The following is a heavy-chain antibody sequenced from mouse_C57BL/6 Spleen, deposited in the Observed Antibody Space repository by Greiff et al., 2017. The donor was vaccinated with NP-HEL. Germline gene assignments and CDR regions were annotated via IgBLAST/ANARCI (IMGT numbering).Heavy chain of an antibody. D-gene: IGHD1-1*01. CDR3: SKKWDYGSSYDWYFDV. Sequence: VQLQQSGPGLVQPSQSLSITCTVSGFSLTSYGVHWVRQPPGKGLEWLGVIWSGGSTDYNAAFISRLSISKDNSKSQVFFKMNSLQADDTAIYYCSKKWDYGSSYDWYFDVWGTGTTVTVSS. CDR1: GFSLTSYG. CDR2: IWSGGST. J-gene: IGHJ1*03. V-gene: IGHV2-4*01.